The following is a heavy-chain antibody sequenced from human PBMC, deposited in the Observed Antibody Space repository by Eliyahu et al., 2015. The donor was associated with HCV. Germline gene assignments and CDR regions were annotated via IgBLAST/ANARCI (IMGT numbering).Heavy chain of an antibody. J-gene: IGHJ4*02. V-gene: IGHV3-11*01. D-gene: IGHD2-21*01. Sequence: GLEWVSYISSSGSTIYYADSVKGRFTISRDNAKNSLYLQLNSLRAEDTAVYYCARGTTYCGGDCYVTWGQGTLVIVSS. CDR3: ARGTTYCGGDCYVT. CDR2: ISSSGSTI.